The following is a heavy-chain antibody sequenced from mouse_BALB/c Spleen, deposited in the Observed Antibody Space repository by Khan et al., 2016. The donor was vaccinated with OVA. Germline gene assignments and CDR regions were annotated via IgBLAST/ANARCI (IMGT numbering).Heavy chain of an antibody. CDR1: GYTFINYW. J-gene: IGHJ2*01. Sequence: QIQLVQSGAELAKPGASVKMSCKASGYTFINYWILWVKQRPGQGLEWIGYINLSIGDTENNQNFTDKATLTADKSSRTSYMQLNSLTSEDSAVYYCARRGLGWDFDYWGQGTTLTVSS. CDR3: ARRGLGWDFDY. D-gene: IGHD1-1*02. CDR2: INLSIGDT. V-gene: IGHV1-7*01.